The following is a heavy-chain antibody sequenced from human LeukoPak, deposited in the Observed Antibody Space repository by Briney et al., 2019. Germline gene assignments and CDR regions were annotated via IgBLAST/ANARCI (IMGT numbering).Heavy chain of an antibody. Sequence: SETLSLTCTVSGGSISSYYWSWIRQPPGKGLEWIGEINHSGSTNYNPSLKSRVTISVDTSKNQFSLKLSSVTAADTAVYYCARTKDTAMWALGYWGQGTLVTVSS. CDR1: GGSISSYY. J-gene: IGHJ4*02. CDR2: INHSGST. V-gene: IGHV4-34*01. CDR3: ARTKDTAMWALGY. D-gene: IGHD5-18*01.